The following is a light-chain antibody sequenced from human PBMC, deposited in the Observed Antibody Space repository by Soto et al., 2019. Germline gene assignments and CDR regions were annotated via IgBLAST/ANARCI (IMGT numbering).Light chain of an antibody. CDR2: GAS. CDR1: QSVSSSY. J-gene: IGKJ4*01. CDR3: QQYGTSFPVT. Sequence: EVVLTQSPGTLSLSPGERATLSCRASQSVSSSYLGWYQQKPGQAPRLVIYGASNRAAGIPNRFSGSGSGTDFTLTISRLQPEDFAVYFCQQYGTSFPVTFGGGTKVEIK. V-gene: IGKV3-20*01.